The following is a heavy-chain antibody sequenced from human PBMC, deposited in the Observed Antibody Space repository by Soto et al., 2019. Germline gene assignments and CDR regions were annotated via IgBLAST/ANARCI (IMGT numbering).Heavy chain of an antibody. Sequence: GGSLRLSCAATGFMFGTYWMSWVRQAPGKGLEWVANIKHDGNEKYYADSVKGRFTVSRDNVKNFLHLQMISMRGDDTGVYFCVRATLSWGHYYFRGLDVWGQGTTVTVSS. V-gene: IGHV3-7*01. CDR3: VRATLSWGHYYFRGLDV. D-gene: IGHD3-22*01. CDR2: IKHDGNEK. CDR1: GFMFGTYW. J-gene: IGHJ6*02.